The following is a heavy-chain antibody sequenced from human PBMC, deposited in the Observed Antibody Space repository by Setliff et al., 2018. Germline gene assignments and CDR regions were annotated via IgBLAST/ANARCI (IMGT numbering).Heavy chain of an antibody. Sequence: KISCGASGFSFSNYAMNWVRQAPGKGLEWMGRVDPKDGQAIYAKKFQGRFTITADTSIDTAYMELSSLTSEDTAVYYCATDLAIRGVQFDYWGRGTLVTVSS. CDR2: VDPKDGQA. CDR3: ATDLAIRGVQFDY. CDR1: GFSFSNYA. D-gene: IGHD3-10*01. J-gene: IGHJ4*02. V-gene: IGHV1-69-2*01.